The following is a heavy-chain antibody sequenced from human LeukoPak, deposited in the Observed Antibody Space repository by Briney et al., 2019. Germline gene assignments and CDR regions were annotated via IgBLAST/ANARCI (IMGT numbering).Heavy chain of an antibody. CDR1: GFSVSNNY. V-gene: IGHV3-21*01. D-gene: IGHD3-10*01. J-gene: IGHJ4*02. CDR2: ISSSSSYI. Sequence: GGSLRLSCAVSGFSVSNNYMSWVRRTPGKGLEWVSSISSSSSYIYYADSVKGRFTISRDNAKNSLYLQMNSLRAEDTAVYYCAQLASAGEHYWGQGTLVTVSS. CDR3: AQLASAGEHY.